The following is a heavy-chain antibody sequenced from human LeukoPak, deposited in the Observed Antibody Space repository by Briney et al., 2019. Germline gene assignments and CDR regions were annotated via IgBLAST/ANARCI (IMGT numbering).Heavy chain of an antibody. Sequence: GGSLRLSCAASGFTFSSYAMHWVRQASGKGLEWVAVISYDGSNKYYADSVKGRFTISRDNSKNTLYLQMNSLRAEDTAVYYCASLEYGDYDAFDIWGQGTMVTVSS. CDR3: ASLEYGDYDAFDI. CDR2: ISYDGSNK. CDR1: GFTFSSYA. V-gene: IGHV3-30-3*01. D-gene: IGHD4-17*01. J-gene: IGHJ3*02.